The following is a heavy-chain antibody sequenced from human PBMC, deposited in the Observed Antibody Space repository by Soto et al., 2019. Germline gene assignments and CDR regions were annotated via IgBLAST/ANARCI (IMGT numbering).Heavy chain of an antibody. CDR1: GGTFSSYA. V-gene: IGHV1-69*13. CDR3: ARDSVDCSSTSCFRPPIYYYYGMDV. Sequence: SVKVSCKASGGTFSSYAISWVRQAPGQGLEWMGGIIPIFGTANYAQKFQGRVTITADESTSTAYMELSSLRSEDTAVYYCARDSVDCSSTSCFRPPIYYYYGMDVWGQGTKVTVSS. CDR2: IIPIFGTA. J-gene: IGHJ6*02. D-gene: IGHD2-2*01.